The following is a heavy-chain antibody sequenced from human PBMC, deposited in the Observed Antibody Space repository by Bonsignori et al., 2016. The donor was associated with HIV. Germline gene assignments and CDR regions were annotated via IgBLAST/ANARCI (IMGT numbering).Heavy chain of an antibody. J-gene: IGHJ4*02. Sequence: SVKVSCKASGGTFSSYAISWVRQAPGQGLEWMGGIIPIFGTANYAQKFQGRVTITADESTSTAYMELSSLRSEDTAVYYCASATETMVRGVIVPFDYWGQGTLVTVSS. V-gene: IGHV1-69*13. CDR3: ASATETMVRGVIVPFDY. D-gene: IGHD3-10*01. CDR1: GGTFSSYA. CDR2: IIPIFGTA.